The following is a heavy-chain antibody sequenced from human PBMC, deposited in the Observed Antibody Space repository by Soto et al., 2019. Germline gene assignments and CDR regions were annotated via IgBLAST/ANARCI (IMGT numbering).Heavy chain of an antibody. Sequence: QVQLVQSGAEVKKPGASVRVSCKASGYTFTKFDINWVRQDTGQGLEWMGWMKPNSGNTGYAQKFQGRVTMTRNTSITTAYMELSTLRSEDTAVYYCVRGDYGDYSHWFDPWGQGTLVTVSS. CDR3: VRGDYGDYSHWFDP. J-gene: IGHJ5*02. CDR1: GYTFTKFD. V-gene: IGHV1-8*01. D-gene: IGHD4-17*01. CDR2: MKPNSGNT.